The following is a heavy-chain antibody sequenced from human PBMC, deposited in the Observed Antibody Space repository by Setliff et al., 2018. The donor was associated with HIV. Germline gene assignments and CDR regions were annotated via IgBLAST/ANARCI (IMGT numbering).Heavy chain of an antibody. V-gene: IGHV4-61*09. CDR3: ARVGYHGSGRYSFDY. CDR1: GGSISSGSYY. CDR2: IHTSGST. Sequence: SETLSLTCTVSGGSISSGSYYWSWIRQPAGKGLEWIGHIHTSGSTKYNPSLKSRVTISADTSKNQFSLNLSSVTAAETAVYYCARVGYHGSGRYSFDYWGQGALVTVSS. J-gene: IGHJ4*02. D-gene: IGHD3-10*01.